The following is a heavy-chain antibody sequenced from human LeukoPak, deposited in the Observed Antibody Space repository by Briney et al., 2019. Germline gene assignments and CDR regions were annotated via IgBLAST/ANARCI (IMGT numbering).Heavy chain of an antibody. V-gene: IGHV3-23*01. CDR1: GFTFSSYA. J-gene: IGHJ4*02. CDR3: ATLYCSGGSCYFDD. CDR2: ISGSAGST. D-gene: IGHD2-15*01. Sequence: GGSLRLSCAASGFTFSSYAMSWVRQAPGKGLEWVSAISGSAGSTYYADSVKGRFTISKDNSKNTVYLQMNSLRAGDTAVYYCATLYCSGGSCYFDDWGQGTLVTVSS.